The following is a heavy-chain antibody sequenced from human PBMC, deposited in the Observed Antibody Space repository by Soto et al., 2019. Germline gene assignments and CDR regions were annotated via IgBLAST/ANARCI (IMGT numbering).Heavy chain of an antibody. CDR3: ARWPGGLDL. D-gene: IGHD1-26*01. CDR2: ISADSGNS. J-gene: IGHJ4*02. CDR1: GYTLTRFA. Sequence: QVQLVQSGAEVKKPGASVKVSCKASGYTLTRFALHWVRQAPGQRLEWMGWISADSGNSQYSQKFQGRVTITRDTSASTAYMELSSLISEDTAVYYCARWPGGLDLWGQGTLVTVSS. V-gene: IGHV1-3*01.